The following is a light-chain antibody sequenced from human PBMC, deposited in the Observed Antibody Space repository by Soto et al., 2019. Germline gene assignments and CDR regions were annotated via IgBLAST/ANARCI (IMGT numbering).Light chain of an antibody. CDR2: RND. CDR1: NSRSGSNY. Sequence: QSVLPQPPSASGTPGQRVTISCSTTNSRSGSNYVYWYQQLPGAAPKLLNYRNDQRPSGVPDRFSASKSGTSASLAISGLRSEDEADFFCAKWDDSLRVYVFGSGTKLTVL. CDR3: AKWDDSLRVYV. J-gene: IGLJ1*01. V-gene: IGLV1-47*01.